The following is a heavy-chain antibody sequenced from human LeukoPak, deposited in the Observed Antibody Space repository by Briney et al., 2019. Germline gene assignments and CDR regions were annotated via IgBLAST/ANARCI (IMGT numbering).Heavy chain of an antibody. D-gene: IGHD3-22*01. CDR2: ISSSSSYI. Sequence: GGSLRLSSAAPGFTFSSDIMNWVREAPGKRLEWVSSISSSSSYIYYADSVKARFTIYRENAKNSLYLQMNSLRAEDTAVYYCASLDPNYYDSSGYYPFDYWGQGTLVTVSS. CDR1: GFTFSSDI. J-gene: IGHJ4*02. V-gene: IGHV3-21*01. CDR3: ASLDPNYYDSSGYYPFDY.